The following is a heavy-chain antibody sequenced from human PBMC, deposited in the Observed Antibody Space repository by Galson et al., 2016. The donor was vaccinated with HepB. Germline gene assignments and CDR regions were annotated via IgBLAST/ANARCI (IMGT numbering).Heavy chain of an antibody. J-gene: IGHJ5*02. V-gene: IGHV4-39*01. CDR3: AEHTNYEGFWFDP. CDR1: GGSISRSSYY. Sequence: SETLSLTCTVSGGSISRSSYYWGWVRQPPGKGLEWIGSIYYTGYTYYFSSLRSRVNISVDTSKNQFSLMLTSVTAADTAVYYCAEHTNYEGFWFDPWGRGTLVTVSS. CDR2: IYYTGYT. D-gene: IGHD1-7*01.